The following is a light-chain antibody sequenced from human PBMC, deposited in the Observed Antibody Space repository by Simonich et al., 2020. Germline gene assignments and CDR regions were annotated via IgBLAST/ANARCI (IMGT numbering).Light chain of an antibody. Sequence: DIVLTQFLDSLAVSLGERATINCKSSRSVLYSSNNKNYSAWYQQKPGQPPKLLIYWASTRESGVPDRIRCSGSGTDFTLTISSLQAEDVAVYYCQQYYSTPYTFGQGTKLEIK. V-gene: IGKV4-1*01. CDR2: WAS. J-gene: IGKJ2*01. CDR3: QQYYSTPYT. CDR1: RSVLYSSNNKNY.